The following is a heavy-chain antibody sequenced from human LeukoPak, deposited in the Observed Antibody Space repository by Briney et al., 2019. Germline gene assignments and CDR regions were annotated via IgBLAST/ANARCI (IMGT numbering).Heavy chain of an antibody. CDR2: INHSGST. CDR3: ARVTRKVVKGTNNDY. Sequence: TSETLSLTCAVYGGFFSGYYWSWIRQPPGKGLEWIGEINHSGSTNYNPSLKSRVTISVDTSKNQFSLKLSSVTAADTAVYYCARVTRKVVKGTNNDYWGQGTLVTVSS. V-gene: IGHV4-34*01. CDR1: GGFFSGYY. D-gene: IGHD3-22*01. J-gene: IGHJ4*02.